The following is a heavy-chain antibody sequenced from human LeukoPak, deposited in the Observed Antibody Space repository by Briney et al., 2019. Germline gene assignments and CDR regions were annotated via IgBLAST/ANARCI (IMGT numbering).Heavy chain of an antibody. V-gene: IGHV4-4*07. CDR1: SGSISSYY. D-gene: IGHD3-9*01. CDR2: IYTSGST. J-gene: IGHJ3*02. CDR3: ARDSGRYFDWLLPQGSAFDI. Sequence: SETLSLTCTVSSGSISSYYWSWIRQPAGKGLEWIGRIYTSGSTNYNPSLKSRVTISVGTSKNQFSLKLSSVTAADTAVYYCARDSGRYFDWLLPQGSAFDIWGQGTMVTVSS.